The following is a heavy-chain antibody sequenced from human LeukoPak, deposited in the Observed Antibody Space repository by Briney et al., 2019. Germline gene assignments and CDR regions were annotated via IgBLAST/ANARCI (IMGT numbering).Heavy chain of an antibody. CDR2: IYHSGST. CDR1: GYSISSGYY. Sequence: SETLSLTCTVSGYSISSGYYWGWIRQPPGKGLEWIGSIYHSGSTYYNPSLKSRVTISVDRSKNHFSLELNSVTAADTAVYYCARVQDDSGYEYFDYWGQGTLVTVSS. CDR3: ARVQDDSGYEYFDY. D-gene: IGHD5-12*01. J-gene: IGHJ4*02. V-gene: IGHV4-38-2*02.